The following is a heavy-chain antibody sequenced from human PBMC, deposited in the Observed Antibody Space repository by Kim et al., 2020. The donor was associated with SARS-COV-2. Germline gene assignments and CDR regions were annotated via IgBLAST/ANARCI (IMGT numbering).Heavy chain of an antibody. D-gene: IGHD2-15*01. V-gene: IGHV4-59*13. CDR3: ARAGSGEGFGGGGYYYYGMDV. CDR2: IYYSGST. J-gene: IGHJ6*02. Sequence: SETLSLTCTVSGGSIISYYWSWIRQPPGKGLEWIGYIYYSGSTNYNPSLKSRVTISVDTSKNQFSLKLSSVTAADTAVYYCARAGSGEGFGGGGYYYYGMDVWGQGTTVTVSS. CDR1: GGSIISYY.